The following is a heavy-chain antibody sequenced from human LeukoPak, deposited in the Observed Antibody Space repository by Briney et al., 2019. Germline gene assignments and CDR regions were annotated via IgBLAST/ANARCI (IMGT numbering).Heavy chain of an antibody. D-gene: IGHD6-19*01. J-gene: IGHJ4*02. Sequence: GGSLRLSCAASGFTFSSYSMNWVRQAPGKGLEWVSYISSSSSTIYYADSVKGRFTISRDNAKNSLYLQMNNLRAEDTAVYYCAGDRDSSGWPYYFDYWGQGTLVTVSS. CDR3: AGDRDSSGWPYYFDY. CDR2: ISSSSSTI. CDR1: GFTFSSYS. V-gene: IGHV3-48*01.